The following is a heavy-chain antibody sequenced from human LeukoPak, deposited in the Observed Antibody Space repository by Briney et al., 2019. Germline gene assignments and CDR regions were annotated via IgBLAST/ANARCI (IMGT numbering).Heavy chain of an antibody. D-gene: IGHD2-15*01. CDR2: ISYDGSNK. Sequence: GGSLRLSCAASGFTFSSYAMHWVRQAPGKGLEWVAVISYDGSNKYYADSVKGRFTISRDNSKNTLYLQMNSLRAEDTAVYYCAKDAPYCSGGSCYSDASDIWGQGTMVTVSS. J-gene: IGHJ3*02. CDR3: AKDAPYCSGGSCYSDASDI. CDR1: GFTFSSYA. V-gene: IGHV3-30*04.